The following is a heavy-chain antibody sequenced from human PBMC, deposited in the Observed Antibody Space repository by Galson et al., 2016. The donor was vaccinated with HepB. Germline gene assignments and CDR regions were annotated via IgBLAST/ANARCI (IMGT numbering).Heavy chain of an antibody. CDR3: ARSSGWYGYFQH. D-gene: IGHD6-19*01. CDR2: IYSAGGT. CDR1: GFTVSSNY. V-gene: IGHV3-53*01. J-gene: IGHJ1*01. Sequence: SLRLSCAASGFTVSSNYMSWVRQAPGKGLEWVSVIYSAGGTFYADSVKGRFSISRDNSKNTVYLQMNSLRAEDTAVYYCARSSGWYGYFQHWGQGTPVTVSS.